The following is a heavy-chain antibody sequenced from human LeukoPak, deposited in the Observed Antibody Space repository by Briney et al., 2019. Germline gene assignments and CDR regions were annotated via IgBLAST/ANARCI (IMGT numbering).Heavy chain of an antibody. Sequence: GGSLRLSCAASGFTVSSNYMSWVRQAPGKELEWVSVIYSGGSTYYADSVKGRFTISRDNSKNTLYLQMNSLRAEDTAVYYCARDSFYGDYGPYYGMDVWGQGTTVTVSS. J-gene: IGHJ6*02. CDR2: IYSGGST. D-gene: IGHD4-17*01. CDR3: ARDSFYGDYGPYYGMDV. CDR1: GFTVSSNY. V-gene: IGHV3-53*01.